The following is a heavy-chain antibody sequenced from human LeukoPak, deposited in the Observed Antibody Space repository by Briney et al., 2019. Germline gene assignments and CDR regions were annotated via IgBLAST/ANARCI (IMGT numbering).Heavy chain of an antibody. D-gene: IGHD3-10*01. V-gene: IGHV4-39*07. CDR1: GGSISSSSYY. CDR2: IYYSGST. CDR3: ARADQGFGHYSGWFDP. Sequence: PSETLSLTCTVSGGSISSSSYYWGWIRQPPGKGLEWIGSIYYSGSTYYNPSLKSRVTISVDTSKNQFSLKLSSVTAADTAVYYCARADQGFGHYSGWFDPWGQGTLVTVSS. J-gene: IGHJ5*02.